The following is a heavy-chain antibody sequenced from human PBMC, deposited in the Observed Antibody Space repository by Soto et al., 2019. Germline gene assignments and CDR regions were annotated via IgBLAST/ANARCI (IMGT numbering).Heavy chain of an antibody. J-gene: IGHJ4*02. CDR2: ISYDGSNK. CDR1: EFTFRNFG. Sequence: VGSLRLSCAASEFTFRNFGIHWVRQAPGKGLEWVAHISYDGSNKHYADSVKGRFTISRDNSKNTMYLEMNSLRAEDTAVYYCAKDTYYYDSSGYYVYDHWGQGTLVTVSS. CDR3: AKDTYYYDSSGYYVYDH. D-gene: IGHD3-22*01. V-gene: IGHV3-30*18.